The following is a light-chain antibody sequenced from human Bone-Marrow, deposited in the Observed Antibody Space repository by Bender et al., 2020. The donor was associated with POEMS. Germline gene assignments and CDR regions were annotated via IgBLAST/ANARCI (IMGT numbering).Light chain of an antibody. CDR1: SSNIGGNA. CDR2: GND. J-gene: IGLJ3*02. Sequence: QSVLTQPPSASGTPGQRVTISCSGSSSNIGGNAVNWWQQLPGTAPKLLIYGNDQRPSGVPDRFSGSKYGTSASLAMSGLQSEDEANYFGSAWDGIMNGWAFGGGSELPVL. CDR3: SAWDGIMNGWA. V-gene: IGLV1-44*01.